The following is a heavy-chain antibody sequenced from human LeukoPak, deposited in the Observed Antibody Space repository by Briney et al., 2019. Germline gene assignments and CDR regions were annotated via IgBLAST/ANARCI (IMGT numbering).Heavy chain of an antibody. Sequence: SVKVSCKASGGTFSSYAISWVRQPPAQGLEWMGGIIPIFGTANYAQMFQGRVTITADESTSTAYMELRSLRSEDTAVYYCARSFESKVVYFDYWGQGTLVTVSS. CDR2: IIPIFGTA. CDR1: GGTFSSYA. J-gene: IGHJ4*02. CDR3: ARSFESKVVYFDY. V-gene: IGHV1-69*13.